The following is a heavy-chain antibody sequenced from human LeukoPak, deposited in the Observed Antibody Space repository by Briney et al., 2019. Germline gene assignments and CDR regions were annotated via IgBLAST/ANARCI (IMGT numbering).Heavy chain of an antibody. CDR1: GNSFTNYW. CDR3: ARLEGYSSGWGHFDY. D-gene: IGHD6-19*01. J-gene: IGHJ4*02. Sequence: GESLKISCKGSGNSFTNYWIGWVRQMPGKGLEWMGIIYPGDSDTRYSPSFQGQVTISADKSICTAYLQWSSLKASDTAMYYCARLEGYSSGWGHFDYWGQGTLVTVSS. CDR2: IYPGDSDT. V-gene: IGHV5-51*01.